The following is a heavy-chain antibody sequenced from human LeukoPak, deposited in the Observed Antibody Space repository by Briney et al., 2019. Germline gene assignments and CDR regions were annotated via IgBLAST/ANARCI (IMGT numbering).Heavy chain of an antibody. CDR2: ISGSGGST. Sequence: PGGSLRLSCAASGFTLSSYAMSWVRQAPGKGLEWVSAISGSGGSTNYADSVKGRFTISRDNSKNTLYLQMNSLRAEDTAVYYCAKTQTTVTACDYWGQGTLVTVSS. CDR3: AKTQTTVTACDY. V-gene: IGHV3-23*01. CDR1: GFTLSSYA. J-gene: IGHJ4*02. D-gene: IGHD4-17*01.